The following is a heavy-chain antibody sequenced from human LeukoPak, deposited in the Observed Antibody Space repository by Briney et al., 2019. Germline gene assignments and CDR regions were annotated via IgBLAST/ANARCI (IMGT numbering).Heavy chain of an antibody. V-gene: IGHV3-21*01. D-gene: IGHD6-19*01. Sequence: DSLKGRFTISRDNAKNSLYLQMNSLRAEDTAVYYCASRIAVAAPIDYWGQGTLVTVSS. CDR3: ASRIAVAAPIDY. J-gene: IGHJ4*02.